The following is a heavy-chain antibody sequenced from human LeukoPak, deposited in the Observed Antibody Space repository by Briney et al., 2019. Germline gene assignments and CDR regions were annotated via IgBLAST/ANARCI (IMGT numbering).Heavy chain of an antibody. CDR3: ARDDVQVVPADAFDI. V-gene: IGHV3-48*04. Sequence: GGSLRLSCAASGFTFSSYSMNWVRQAPGKGLEWVSYISSSSSTIYYADSVKGRFTISRDNAKNSLYLQMNSLRAEDTAVYYCARDDVQVVPADAFDIWGQGTMVTVSS. CDR1: GFTFSSYS. D-gene: IGHD2-2*01. J-gene: IGHJ3*02. CDR2: ISSSSSTI.